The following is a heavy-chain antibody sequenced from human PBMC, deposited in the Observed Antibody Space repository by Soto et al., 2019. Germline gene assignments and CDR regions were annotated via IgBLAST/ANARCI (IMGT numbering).Heavy chain of an antibody. D-gene: IGHD5-18*01. V-gene: IGHV4-59*12. CDR1: GGSISSYY. CDR3: AKDPQQSLTIFDY. Sequence: PSETLSLTCPVSGGSISSYYWSWIRQPPGKGLEWIGYIYYSGSTNYNPSLKSRVTISVDTSKNQFSLKLSSVTAGDTAVYYCAKDPQQSLTIFDYWGQGALVTVSS. CDR2: IYYSGST. J-gene: IGHJ4*02.